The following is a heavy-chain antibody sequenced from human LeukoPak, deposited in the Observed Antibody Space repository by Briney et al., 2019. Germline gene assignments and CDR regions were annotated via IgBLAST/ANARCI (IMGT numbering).Heavy chain of an antibody. J-gene: IGHJ4*02. CDR2: IYHSGST. CDR3: ARRDSSGYYFKDMDY. Sequence: ETLSLTCTVSGYSISSGYYWGWLRQPPGKGLEWIGSIYHSGSTYYNPSLKSRVTISVDKSKNQFSLKLSSVTAADTAVYYCARRDSSGYYFKDMDYWGQGTLVTVSS. CDR1: GYSISSGYY. D-gene: IGHD3-22*01. V-gene: IGHV4-38-2*02.